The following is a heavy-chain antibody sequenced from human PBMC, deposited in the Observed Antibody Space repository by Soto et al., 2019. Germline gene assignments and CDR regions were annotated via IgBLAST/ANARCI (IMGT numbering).Heavy chain of an antibody. CDR1: GGTFSSYT. CDR2: IIPILGIA. J-gene: IGHJ4*02. V-gene: IGHV1-69*02. Sequence: ASVKVSCKASGGTFSSYTISWVRQAPGQGLEWMGRIIPILGIANYAQKFQGRVTITADKSTSTAYMELRSLRSDDTAVYYCARLWSSGWYYFDYWGQGTLVTVSS. D-gene: IGHD6-19*01. CDR3: ARLWSSGWYYFDY.